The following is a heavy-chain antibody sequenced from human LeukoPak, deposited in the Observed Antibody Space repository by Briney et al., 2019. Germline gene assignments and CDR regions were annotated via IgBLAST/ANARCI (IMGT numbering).Heavy chain of an antibody. CDR1: RFTFSSYW. V-gene: IGHV3-7*01. CDR2: IKQDGSEK. J-gene: IGHJ4*02. Sequence: GGSLRLSCAASRFTFSSYWMAWVRQAPAKGREWVANIKQDGSEKYYVESVKGRLTISRDNAKNSLYLQMNRLRAEDTAVYYCARDLSWTAMDYWGQGTLVSVSS. CDR3: ARDLSWTAMDY. D-gene: IGHD5-18*01.